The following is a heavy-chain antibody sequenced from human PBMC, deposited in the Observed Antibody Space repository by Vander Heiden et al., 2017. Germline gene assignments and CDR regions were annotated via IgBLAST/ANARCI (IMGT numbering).Heavy chain of an antibody. CDR2: IYYSGST. V-gene: IGHV4-39*01. D-gene: IGHD2-8*01. Sequence: QLQLQESGPGLVKPSETLSLTCTVSGGSISSSSYYWGWIRQPPGKGLEWIGSIYYSGSTYYNPSLKSRVTISVDTSKNQFSLKLSSVTAADTAVYYCARLMSSIARDYWGQGTLVTVSS. CDR1: GGSISSSSYY. J-gene: IGHJ4*02. CDR3: ARLMSSIARDY.